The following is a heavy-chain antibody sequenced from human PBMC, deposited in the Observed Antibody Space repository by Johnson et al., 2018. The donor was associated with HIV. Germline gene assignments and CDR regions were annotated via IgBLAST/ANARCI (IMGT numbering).Heavy chain of an antibody. J-gene: IGHJ3*02. V-gene: IGHV3-7*01. CDR2: IKQDGSNK. CDR1: GFTFSSYW. CDR3: AKLPGGQEAAFDI. D-gene: IGHD3-10*01. Sequence: VQLVESGGGLVQPGGSLRLSCAASGFTFSSYWMSWVRQAPGKGLEWVANIKQDGSNKYYADSVKGRFTISRDNSKNTLYLQMNSLRAEDTAVYYCAKLPGGQEAAFDIWGQGTMVTVSS.